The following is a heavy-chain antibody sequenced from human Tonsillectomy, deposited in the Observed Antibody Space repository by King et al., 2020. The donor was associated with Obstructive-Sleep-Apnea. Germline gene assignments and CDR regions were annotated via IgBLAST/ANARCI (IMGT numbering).Heavy chain of an antibody. J-gene: IGHJ4*02. CDR2: IWYDGSNK. D-gene: IGHD6-19*01. CDR1: GFTFSSYG. CDR3: ARDRPYSSGWYRFDY. Sequence: VQLVESGGGVVQPGRSLRLSCAASGFTFSSYGMHWVRQAPGKGLEWVAGIWYDGSNKYYADSVKGRFTISRDNSKNTLYLQMNSLRAEDTAVYYCARDRPYSSGWYRFDYWGQGTLVTVSS. V-gene: IGHV3-33*01.